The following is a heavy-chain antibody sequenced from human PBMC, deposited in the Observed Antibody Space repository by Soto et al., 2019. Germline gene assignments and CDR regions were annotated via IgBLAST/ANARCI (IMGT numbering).Heavy chain of an antibody. V-gene: IGHV4-59*01. Sequence: KTSETLSLTCTVPGGSISSYYWSWIRQPPGKGLEWIGYIYYSGSTNYNPSLKSRVTISVDTSKNQFSLKLSSVTAADTAVYYCARGASGGSHGNPSQFDYWGQGTLVTVSS. D-gene: IGHD2-15*01. J-gene: IGHJ4*02. CDR3: ARGASGGSHGNPSQFDY. CDR2: IYYSGST. CDR1: GGSISSYY.